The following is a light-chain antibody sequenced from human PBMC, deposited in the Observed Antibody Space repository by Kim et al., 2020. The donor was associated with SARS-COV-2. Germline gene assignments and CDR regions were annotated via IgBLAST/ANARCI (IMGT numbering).Light chain of an antibody. J-gene: IGKJ1*01. CDR1: QTVGSH. V-gene: IGKV1-39*01. CDR2: GAS. CDR3: QQTYSTPT. Sequence: DIQMTQSPLSLSASVGDTVTITCRASQTVGSHLNWFQHKPGKVPKLLIFGASNLQRGAPSRFSASGSGTDFTLTISSLQPEDFVIYYCQQTYSTPTFGPGTKVDIK.